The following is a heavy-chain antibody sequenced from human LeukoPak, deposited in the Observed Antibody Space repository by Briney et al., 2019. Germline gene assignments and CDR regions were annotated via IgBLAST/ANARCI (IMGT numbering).Heavy chain of an antibody. D-gene: IGHD6-6*01. CDR1: AGSINNYY. V-gene: IGHV4-59*01. J-gene: IGHJ6*02. CDR3: ARVAARYVGMDV. CDR2: IYYSGST. Sequence: PSETLSLNCTVSAGSINNYYWSWIRQPPGKGLEWIGYIYYSGSTNYNPSPKSRVTISVDTSKKQVSLNLSSVTAADTAVYYCARVAARYVGMDVWGQGTTVTVSS.